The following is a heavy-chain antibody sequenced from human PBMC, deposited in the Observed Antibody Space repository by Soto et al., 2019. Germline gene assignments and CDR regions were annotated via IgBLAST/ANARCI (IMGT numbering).Heavy chain of an antibody. CDR2: FDPEDGET. Sequence: ASVKVSCKVSGYTLTELSMHWVRQAPGKGLEWMGGFDPEDGETIYAQKFQGRVTMTEDTSTDTAYMELNSLRSEDTAVYYCATSHSSGWSSYYYYGMDVWGQGTKVTVS. D-gene: IGHD6-19*01. V-gene: IGHV1-24*01. J-gene: IGHJ6*02. CDR3: ATSHSSGWSSYYYYGMDV. CDR1: GYTLTELS.